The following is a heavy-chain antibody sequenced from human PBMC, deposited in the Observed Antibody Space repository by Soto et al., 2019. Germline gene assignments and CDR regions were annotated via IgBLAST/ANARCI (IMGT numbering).Heavy chain of an antibody. CDR2: TIPIFGTA. Sequence: SVKVSCMASGGIFSSYAISWVRQAPAQGLEWMGGTIPIFGTAKYAQKFQGRATITADESTSTAYMKRSSLLHENTPVYYCATRERVVARMEYYGKDLWGQGARVTV. V-gene: IGHV1-69*13. J-gene: IGHJ6*02. CDR3: ATRERVVARMEYYGKDL. CDR1: GGIFSSYA. D-gene: IGHD1-26*01.